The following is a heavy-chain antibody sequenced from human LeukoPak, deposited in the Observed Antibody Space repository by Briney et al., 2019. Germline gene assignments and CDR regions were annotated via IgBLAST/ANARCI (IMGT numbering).Heavy chain of an antibody. D-gene: IGHD2-15*01. CDR1: GYTFTGYY. J-gene: IGHJ3*02. V-gene: IGHV1-2*02. Sequence: ASVKVSCKASGYTFTGYYMHWVRQAPGQGLEWMGWINPNSGGTNYAQKFQGRVTMTRDTSISTAYMELSRLRSDDTAVYYCARQDLCSSTSCYTGYCSGGSCYPDRSGAFDIWGQGTMVTVSS. CDR3: ARQDLCSSTSCYTGYCSGGSCYPDRSGAFDI. CDR2: INPNSGGT.